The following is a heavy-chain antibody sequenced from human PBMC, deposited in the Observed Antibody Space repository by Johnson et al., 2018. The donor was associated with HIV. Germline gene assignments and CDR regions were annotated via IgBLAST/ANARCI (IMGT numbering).Heavy chain of an antibody. Sequence: QMLLVESGGGLVKPGGSLRLSCGGTGFTFSDYFMSWIRQAPGKWLEWVSYISGSDRSIYYADSLKGRFSISRDNAKNSLYLQMNSLRAEDTAVYFCARAYSYGYGDTDALGMWGQGTMVTVS. CDR3: ARAYSYGYGDTDALGM. D-gene: IGHD5-18*01. CDR2: ISGSDRSI. CDR1: GFTFSDYF. V-gene: IGHV3-11*04. J-gene: IGHJ3*02.